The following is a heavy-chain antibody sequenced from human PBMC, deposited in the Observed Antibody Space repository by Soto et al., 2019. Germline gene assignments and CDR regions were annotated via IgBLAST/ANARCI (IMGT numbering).Heavy chain of an antibody. D-gene: IGHD3-10*01. Sequence: ASVKVSCKASGGTFSSYAISWVRQAPGQGLEWMGGITPIFGTANYAQKFQGRVTITADESTSTAYMELSSLRSEDTAVYYCARGYYGSGSYYNYYGMDVWGQGTTVTVSS. CDR2: ITPIFGTA. CDR1: GGTFSSYA. V-gene: IGHV1-69*13. CDR3: ARGYYGSGSYYNYYGMDV. J-gene: IGHJ6*02.